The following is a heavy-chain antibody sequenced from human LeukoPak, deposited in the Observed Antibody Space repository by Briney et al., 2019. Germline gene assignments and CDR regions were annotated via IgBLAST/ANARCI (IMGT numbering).Heavy chain of an antibody. Sequence: PGGSLRLSCAASGYTFSSSAMHWVRQAPGEGLEWVAVISYDESNKYYADSVKGRFTISRDNSKNTLYLQMNSLKPEDTAVYYCARAPYNWNPWGVDYWGQGTLVTVSS. CDR1: GYTFSSSA. CDR3: ARAPYNWNPWGVDY. V-gene: IGHV3-30-3*01. J-gene: IGHJ4*02. CDR2: ISYDESNK. D-gene: IGHD1-20*01.